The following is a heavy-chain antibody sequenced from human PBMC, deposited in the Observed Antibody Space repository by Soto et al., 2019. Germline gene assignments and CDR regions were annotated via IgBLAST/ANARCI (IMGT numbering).Heavy chain of an antibody. V-gene: IGHV1-69*02. CDR1: GGTFSSYT. CDR2: IIPILGIA. D-gene: IGHD6-19*01. J-gene: IGHJ4*02. Sequence: QVQLVQSGAEVKKPGSSVKVSCKASGGTFSSYTISWVRQAPGQGLEWMGRIIPILGIANYAQKFQGRITIXXDXSXXTAYMDLSSLRSEDTAVYYCARGIGYSSGWHYFDYWGQGTLVTVSS. CDR3: ARGIGYSSGWHYFDY.